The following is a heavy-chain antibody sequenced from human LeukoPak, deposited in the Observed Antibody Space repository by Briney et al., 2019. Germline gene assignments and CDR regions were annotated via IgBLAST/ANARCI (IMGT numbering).Heavy chain of an antibody. Sequence: SETLSLTCTVSGGSISSNYWSWIRQPPGKGLEWIGFIYYSGSTNYNPSLKSRVTISGGTSKNQFSLKMNSVTAADTAVYYCARAKGYNYGYGIDYWGQGTLVTVSS. V-gene: IGHV4-59*01. J-gene: IGHJ4*02. CDR2: IYYSGST. CDR1: GGSISSNY. CDR3: ARAKGYNYGYGIDY. D-gene: IGHD5-18*01.